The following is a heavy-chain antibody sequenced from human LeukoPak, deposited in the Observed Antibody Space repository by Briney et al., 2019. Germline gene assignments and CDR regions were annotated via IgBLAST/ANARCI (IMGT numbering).Heavy chain of an antibody. CDR2: ILNDGSQE. Sequence: GGSLSLSCAASGFTFSSYGMHWVRQAPGKGLEWVAVILNDGSQEKYADSVKGRFTISRDNSKNTLFLQMNSLRAEDTAVYYCARDDALGDNALDIWGQGTMVTVSS. CDR1: GFTFSSYG. J-gene: IGHJ3*02. V-gene: IGHV3-33*01. D-gene: IGHD3-16*01. CDR3: ARDDALGDNALDI.